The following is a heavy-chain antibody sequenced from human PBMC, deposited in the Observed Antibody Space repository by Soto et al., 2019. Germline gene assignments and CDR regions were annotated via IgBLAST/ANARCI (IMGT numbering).Heavy chain of an antibody. CDR1: GGSVSSGSYY. V-gene: IGHV4-61*01. D-gene: IGHD3-10*01. J-gene: IGHJ6*02. Sequence: SETLSLTCTVSGGSVSSGSYYWSWIRQPPGKGLEWIGYIYYSGSTNYNPSLKSRVTISVDTSKNQFSLKLSSVTAAETAVYYCARETPSYYGSGSYGGMDVWGQGTTVTVSS. CDR2: IYYSGST. CDR3: ARETPSYYGSGSYGGMDV.